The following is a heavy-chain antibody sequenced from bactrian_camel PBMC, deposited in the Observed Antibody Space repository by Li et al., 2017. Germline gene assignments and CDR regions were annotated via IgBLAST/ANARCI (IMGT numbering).Heavy chain of an antibody. D-gene: IGHD6*01. CDR2: IRGTDGRT. CDR3: VRDRGLAVPAGSFDY. Sequence: VQLVESGGGLVQPGGSLKLSCAASGFTFGTNRMSWVRQSPGKGLEWVSSIRGTDGRTSYLDSVKGRFTISRDNAKNTINLELNSLKIGDTAMYYCVRDRGLAVPAGSFDYWAQGTQVTVS. CDR1: GFTFGTNR. J-gene: IGHJ6*01. V-gene: IGHV3S44*01.